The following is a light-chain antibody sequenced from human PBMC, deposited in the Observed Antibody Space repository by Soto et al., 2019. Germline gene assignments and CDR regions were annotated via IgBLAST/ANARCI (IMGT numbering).Light chain of an antibody. CDR1: SSNIGATYH. V-gene: IGLV1-40*01. Sequence: QSMLTQPPSVSGAPGQRVTISCTGSSSNIGATYHVHWYQQLPGTAPKLLIYGNSNRPSGVPDRFSGSKSGTSASLAITGLQAEDEADYYCQSYDSSLSGSVFGGGTKVTVL. CDR2: GNS. J-gene: IGLJ3*02. CDR3: QSYDSSLSGSV.